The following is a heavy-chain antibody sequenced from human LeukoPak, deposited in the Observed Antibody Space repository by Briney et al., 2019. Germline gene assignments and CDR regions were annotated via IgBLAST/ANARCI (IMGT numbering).Heavy chain of an antibody. Sequence: TGGSLRLSWAASGFTFISYAMSWVRQAPGKLLEWVSAISGSVGSTYYADSVTGRFTISRDNSKNTLYLQMNTLRAEDTAVYYCAKEIYRYLDCLSPSNYFDPWGQGALVTVSS. CDR3: AKEIYRYLDCLSPSNYFDP. CDR2: ISGSVGST. J-gene: IGHJ5*02. CDR1: GFTFISYA. V-gene: IGHV3-23*01. D-gene: IGHD3-9*01.